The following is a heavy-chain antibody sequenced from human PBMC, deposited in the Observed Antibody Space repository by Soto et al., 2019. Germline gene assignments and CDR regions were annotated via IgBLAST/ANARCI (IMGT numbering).Heavy chain of an antibody. CDR1: GYTFISYG. D-gene: IGHD3-16*01. J-gene: IGHJ5*02. CDR2: IYPYNGDT. V-gene: IGHV1-18*01. Sequence: QVQLVQSGAEVKKPGASVMVSCKASGYTFISYGLSWVRQAPGRGLGWMGWIYPYNGDTNYAQKLQGRVTLTTDTSTSTAYMELRSLRSDDTAMYYCARGSDGDWFDPWGQGTLVTVSS. CDR3: ARGSDGDWFDP.